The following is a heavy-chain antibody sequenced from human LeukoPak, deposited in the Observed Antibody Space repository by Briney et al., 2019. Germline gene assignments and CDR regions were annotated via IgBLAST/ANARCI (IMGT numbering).Heavy chain of an antibody. CDR3: ARGQLERPPVFPGYYYYMDV. J-gene: IGHJ6*03. D-gene: IGHD1-1*01. CDR2: IYYTGST. V-gene: IGHV4-59*01. CDR1: GGSINSYY. Sequence: SETLSLTCTVSGGSINSYYWSWIRQPPGKGLEWIGYIYYTGSTNYNPSLKSRVTISLDTSKNQFSLRLSSVTAADTAVYYCARGQLERPPVFPGYYYYMDVWGKGTTVTVSS.